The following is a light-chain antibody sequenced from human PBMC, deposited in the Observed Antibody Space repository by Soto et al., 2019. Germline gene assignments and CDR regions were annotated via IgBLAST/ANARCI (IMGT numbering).Light chain of an antibody. CDR1: QGISSY. CDR3: QHTTDFT. J-gene: IGKJ2*01. Sequence: DIQMTQSPSSVSASVGDRVTITCRAGQGISSYLAWYQQKPGEAPKLLIYAASSLQSGVPSRFSGSGSGADFTLTITGLQPDDLGTYYCQHTTDFTFGQGTKVEIK. CDR2: AAS. V-gene: IGKV1-12*02.